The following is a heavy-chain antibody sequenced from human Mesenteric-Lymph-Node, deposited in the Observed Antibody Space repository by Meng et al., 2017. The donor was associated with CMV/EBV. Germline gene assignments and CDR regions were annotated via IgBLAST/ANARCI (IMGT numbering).Heavy chain of an antibody. CDR1: RFTFSSYA. J-gene: IGHJ4*02. V-gene: IGHV3-33*06. CDR2: IWYDGSNK. CDR3: AKSRNYYGSGTYLKY. Sequence: GGSLRLSCAASRFTFSSYAMHWVRQAPGKGLEWVAVIWYDGSNKYYADSVKGRFTISRDSSKNTLYLQMNSLRAEDTAVYYCAKSRNYYGSGTYLKYWGQGTLVTVSS. D-gene: IGHD3-10*01.